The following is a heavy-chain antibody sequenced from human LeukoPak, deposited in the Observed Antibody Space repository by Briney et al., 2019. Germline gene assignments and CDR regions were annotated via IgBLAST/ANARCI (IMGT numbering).Heavy chain of an antibody. J-gene: IGHJ5*02. CDR3: VRAAASAPISNWFDP. Sequence: GGSPRLSCTASGFTFDNYAMHWVRQAPGKGLEWLSLISYDGANKFYPDSVKGRFTISRDNSNNTLFLQMNSLRTEDTAVYYCVRAAASAPISNWFDPWGQGTLVTVSS. CDR1: GFTFDNYA. CDR2: ISYDGANK. V-gene: IGHV3-30-3*01. D-gene: IGHD2-2*01.